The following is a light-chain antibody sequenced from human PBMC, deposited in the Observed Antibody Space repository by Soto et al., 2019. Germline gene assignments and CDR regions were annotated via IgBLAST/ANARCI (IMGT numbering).Light chain of an antibody. CDR3: QQYGSSHPMT. Sequence: EIVLTPAPGTLSLSPGETATLSCRSSQSISNRYLAWFGRQPGQCPRFRSCGASSRLTGSPYRFSGSGSGSDFTLTISRLEVEYFAAYYCQQYGSSHPMTFGRGTRLKI. CDR2: GAS. CDR1: QSISNRY. J-gene: IGKJ5*01. V-gene: IGKV3-20*01.